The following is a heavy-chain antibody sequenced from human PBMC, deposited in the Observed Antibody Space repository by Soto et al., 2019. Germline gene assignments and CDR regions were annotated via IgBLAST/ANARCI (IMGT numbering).Heavy chain of an antibody. CDR1: GFSLTTRGVG. V-gene: IGHV2-5*02. J-gene: IGHJ5*02. Sequence: QITLKESGPTLVKPTQTLTLTCTFSGFSLTTRGVGVGWIRQPPGKALECLALIYWDDDKRYSPSLQSRLSLSKRTSXNQVVLTMTNVDPVDTATYYCAHIPNYYQYDWFDPWGQGTLVSVSS. CDR3: AHIPNYYQYDWFDP. CDR2: IYWDDDK. D-gene: IGHD3-16*01.